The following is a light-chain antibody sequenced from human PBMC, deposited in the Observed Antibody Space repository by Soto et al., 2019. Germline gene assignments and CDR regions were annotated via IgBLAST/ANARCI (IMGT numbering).Light chain of an antibody. J-gene: IGKJ1*01. CDR2: DAS. Sequence: GDRVTITCRASQSISSWLAWYQQKPRKAPKLLIYDASSLESGVPSRFSGSGSGTEFTLTISSLQPDDFATYYCQQYNSYWPFGQGTKVDIK. V-gene: IGKV1-5*01. CDR3: QQYNSYWP. CDR1: QSISSW.